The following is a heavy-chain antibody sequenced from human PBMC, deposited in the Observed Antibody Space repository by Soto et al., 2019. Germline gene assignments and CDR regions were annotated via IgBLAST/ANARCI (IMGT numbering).Heavy chain of an antibody. CDR2: IWFDGVKE. V-gene: IGHV3-33*01. J-gene: IGHJ6*02. CDR1: GFSFSTYA. Sequence: GGSLRLSCAVSGFSFSTYAMHWVRQAPGKGLEWLAIIWFDGVKEYYAESVRGRFTISIDNSKNTVFLQMDTVGAEDSALYYCTIATLVVWVRGTTVNVSS. CDR3: TIATLVV.